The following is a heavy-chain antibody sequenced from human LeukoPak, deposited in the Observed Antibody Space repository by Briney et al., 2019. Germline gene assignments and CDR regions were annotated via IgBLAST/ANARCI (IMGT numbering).Heavy chain of an antibody. D-gene: IGHD4-17*01. CDR3: AGPYEYGDFSY. CDR2: ISYDGSNK. J-gene: IGHJ4*02. CDR1: GFTFSSYA. V-gene: IGHV3-30-3*01. Sequence: GGSLRLSCAASGFTFSSYAMHWVRQAPGKGLEWVAVISYDGSNKYYADSVKGRFTISRDNSKNTLYLQMSSLTVEDSAVYYCAGPYEYGDFSYWGQGSLVSVSS.